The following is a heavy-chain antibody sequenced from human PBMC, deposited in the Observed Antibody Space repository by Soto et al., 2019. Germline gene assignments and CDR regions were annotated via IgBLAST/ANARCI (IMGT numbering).Heavy chain of an antibody. D-gene: IGHD5-12*01. CDR1: GYTFTGYY. J-gene: IGHJ4*02. CDR2: TNPNSGGT. Sequence: GASVKVSCKASGYTFTGYYMHWVRQAPGQGLEWMGWTNPNSGGTNYAQKFQGRVTMTRDTSISTAYMELSRLRSDDTAVYYCARSRGIVATINFDYWGQGTLVTVSS. CDR3: ARSRGIVATINFDY. V-gene: IGHV1-2*02.